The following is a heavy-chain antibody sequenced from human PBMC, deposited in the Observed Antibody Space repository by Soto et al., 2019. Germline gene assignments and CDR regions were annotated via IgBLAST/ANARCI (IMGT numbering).Heavy chain of an antibody. CDR3: SRSFRVGSTPPSLDH. V-gene: IGHV4-30-4*01. CDR2: IYYSGSA. J-gene: IGHJ5*02. D-gene: IGHD1-26*01. Sequence: PSETLSLTCTVSNGPINSADYYWSWIRQAPGKGLEWIGYIYYSGSASYNPTLKGRVSISLDTSKNQFSLSLRSVTAADTAVYFCSRSFRVGSTPPSLDHWGQGTLVTVSS. CDR1: NGPINSADYY.